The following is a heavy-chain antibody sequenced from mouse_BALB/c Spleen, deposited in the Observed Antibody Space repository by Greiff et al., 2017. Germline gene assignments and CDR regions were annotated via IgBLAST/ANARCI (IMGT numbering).Heavy chain of an antibody. Sequence: QVQLKQSGPGLVQPSQSLSITCTVSGFSLTSYGVHWVRQSPGKGLEWLGVIWSGGSTDYNAAFISRLSISKDNSKSQVFFKMNSLQANDTAIYYCAGRGYGNYDAMDYWGQGTSVTVSS. J-gene: IGHJ4*01. CDR1: GFSLTSYG. CDR2: IWSGGST. V-gene: IGHV2-2*02. CDR3: AGRGYGNYDAMDY. D-gene: IGHD2-10*02.